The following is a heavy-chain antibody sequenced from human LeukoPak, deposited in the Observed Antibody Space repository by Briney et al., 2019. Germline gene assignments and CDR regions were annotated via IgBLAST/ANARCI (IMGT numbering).Heavy chain of an antibody. J-gene: IGHJ6*02. CDR1: GFTFSDYG. Sequence: PGGSLRLSCAASGFTFSDYGIHWVRQAPGKGLEWVAVIWYDGSNKYYADSVKGRFTISRDNSKNTLYLQMNSLRAEDTAVYYCARAASSYGDYRYYGMDVWGQGTTVTVSS. D-gene: IGHD4-17*01. CDR2: IWYDGSNK. V-gene: IGHV3-33*01. CDR3: ARAASSYGDYRYYGMDV.